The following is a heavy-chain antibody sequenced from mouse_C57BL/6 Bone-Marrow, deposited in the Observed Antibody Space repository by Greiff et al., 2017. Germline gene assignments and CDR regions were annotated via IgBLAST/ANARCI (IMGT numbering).Heavy chain of an antibody. J-gene: IGHJ1*03. Sequence: VQLQQPGAELVRPGTSVKLSCKASGYTFTSYWMHWVKRRPGQGLEWIGVIDPSDSYTNSNQKFKGKATLTVNTSSSTAYMQLSSLTSEDSAVYYCARGYYGSSYPQVGYFDVWGTGTTVTVSS. CDR2: IDPSDSYT. V-gene: IGHV1-59*01. D-gene: IGHD1-1*01. CDR3: ARGYYGSSYPQVGYFDV. CDR1: GYTFTSYW.